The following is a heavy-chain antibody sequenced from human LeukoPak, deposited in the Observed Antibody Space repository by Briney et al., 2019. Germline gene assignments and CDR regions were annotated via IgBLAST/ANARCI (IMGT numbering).Heavy chain of an antibody. Sequence: SVNVSCKASRGTFSSYAISWVRQAPGQGREWMGGIIPIFGTANYAQKLQGRVTITADESTSTAYMELSSLRSEDTAVYYCARTGYCSSTSCYAPNFDYWGQGTLVTVSS. D-gene: IGHD2-2*01. CDR3: ARTGYCSSTSCYAPNFDY. V-gene: IGHV1-69*13. J-gene: IGHJ4*02. CDR2: IIPIFGTA. CDR1: RGTFSSYA.